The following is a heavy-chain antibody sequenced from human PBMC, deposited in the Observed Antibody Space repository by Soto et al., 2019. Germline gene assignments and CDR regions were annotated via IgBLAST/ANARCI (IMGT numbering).Heavy chain of an antibody. Sequence: EVLLVESGGGLVQPGGSLRLSCAASGFTVTSSYMSWVRQAPGKGLECVSLVYSNGATYYADSVKGRFTISRDTFRNTLDPQMNSLRAEDTAVYYCARDSRLRSVGDYWGQGTLVTVSS. CDR3: ARDSRLRSVGDY. D-gene: IGHD3-3*01. V-gene: IGHV3-66*01. J-gene: IGHJ4*02. CDR2: VYSNGAT. CDR1: GFTVTSSY.